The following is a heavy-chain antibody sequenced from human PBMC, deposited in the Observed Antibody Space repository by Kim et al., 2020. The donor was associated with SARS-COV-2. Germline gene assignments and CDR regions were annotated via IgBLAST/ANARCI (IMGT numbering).Heavy chain of an antibody. Sequence: NQSLRGRVTISVDQSNDQLSLRLNSETAADTAVYYCARLDSVSGGYYWFDHWGQGTLVTVSS. J-gene: IGHJ5*02. CDR3: ARLDSVSGGYYWFDH. V-gene: IGHV4-4*02. D-gene: IGHD1-26*01.